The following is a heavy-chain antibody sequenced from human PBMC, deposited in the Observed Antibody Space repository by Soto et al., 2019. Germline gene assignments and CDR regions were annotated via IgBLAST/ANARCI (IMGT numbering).Heavy chain of an antibody. Sequence: GGSLRLSCAASGFTFSSYGMHWVRQAPGKGLGWVAVISYDGSNKYYADSVKGRFTISRDNSKNTLYLQMNSLRAEDTAVYYCAKGSSYYGSGSLYLDYWGQGTLVTVSS. J-gene: IGHJ4*02. V-gene: IGHV3-30*18. CDR3: AKGSSYYGSGSLYLDY. CDR2: ISYDGSNK. D-gene: IGHD3-10*01. CDR1: GFTFSSYG.